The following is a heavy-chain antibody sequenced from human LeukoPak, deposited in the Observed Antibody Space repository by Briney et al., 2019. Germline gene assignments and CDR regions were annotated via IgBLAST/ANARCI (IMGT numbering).Heavy chain of an antibody. CDR1: GGSISSGGYY. CDR3: AREHIVVVPAAIPYNWFDP. CDR2: IYYSGST. V-gene: IGHV4-31*03. D-gene: IGHD2-2*01. Sequence: SETLSLTCTVSGGSISSGGYYWSWIRQHPGKGLEWIGYIYYSGSTYYNPSLKSRVTISVDTSKTQFSLKLSSVTAADTAVYYCAREHIVVVPAAIPYNWFDPWGQGTLVTVSS. J-gene: IGHJ5*02.